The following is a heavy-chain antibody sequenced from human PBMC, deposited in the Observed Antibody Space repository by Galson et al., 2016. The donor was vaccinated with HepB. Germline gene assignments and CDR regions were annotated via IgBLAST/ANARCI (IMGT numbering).Heavy chain of an antibody. J-gene: IGHJ4*02. Sequence: SLRLSCAASGLTFSSYSMNWVRQAPGKGLEWVSLIYSGGSTHYADSVKGRFTIPRDNAKNTLYLQMNNLRAEDTAVYYCASSGYSGSWGQGTLVTVSS. CDR2: IYSGGST. CDR3: ASSGYSGS. D-gene: IGHD6-13*01. CDR1: GLTFSSYS. V-gene: IGHV3-53*01.